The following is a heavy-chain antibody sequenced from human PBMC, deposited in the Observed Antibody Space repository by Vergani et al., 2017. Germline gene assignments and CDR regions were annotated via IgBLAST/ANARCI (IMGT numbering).Heavy chain of an antibody. J-gene: IGHJ4*02. D-gene: IGHD3-16*01. CDR2: IQFDGSNQ. CDR1: GFTLSNYD. Sequence: QVQLVESGGGVVQRGGSLRLSCATSGFTLSNYDMQWIRQGPGKGLEFVDFIQFDGSNQYYADSVKGRFTFSRDFSKNTLYLQMNSLRTNDTATYYCAKHFRGWGIDYWGQGTQVIVSS. CDR3: AKHFRGWGIDY. V-gene: IGHV3-30*02.